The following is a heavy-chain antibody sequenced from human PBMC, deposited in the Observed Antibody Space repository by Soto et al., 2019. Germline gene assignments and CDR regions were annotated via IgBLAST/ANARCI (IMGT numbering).Heavy chain of an antibody. CDR2: ISAYNGNT. CDR1: GYTFTSYG. CDR3: ASRHASGYSYDTFDY. D-gene: IGHD5-18*01. J-gene: IGHJ4*02. V-gene: IGHV1-18*01. Sequence: ASVKVSCKASGYTFTSYGISWVRQAPGQGLEWMGWISAYNGNTNYAQKLQGRVTMTTDTSTSTAYMELRSLRSDDTAVYYCASRHASGYSYDTFDYWGQGTLVTVSS.